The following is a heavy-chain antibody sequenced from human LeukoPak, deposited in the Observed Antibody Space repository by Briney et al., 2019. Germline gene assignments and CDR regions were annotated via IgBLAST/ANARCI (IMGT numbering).Heavy chain of an antibody. Sequence: ASVKVSCKVSGYTLTELSMHWVRQAPGKGLEWMGGFDPEDGETIYAQKFQGRVTMTEDTSTDTAYMELSSLRSDDTAVYYCARDTGGYYDFWSGYYSNYYYMDVWGKGTTVTVSS. J-gene: IGHJ6*03. CDR2: FDPEDGET. D-gene: IGHD3-3*01. CDR3: ARDTGGYYDFWSGYYSNYYYMDV. CDR1: GYTLTELS. V-gene: IGHV1-24*01.